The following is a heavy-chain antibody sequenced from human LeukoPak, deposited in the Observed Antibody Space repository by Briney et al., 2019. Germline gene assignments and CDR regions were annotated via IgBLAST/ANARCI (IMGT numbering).Heavy chain of an antibody. CDR1: DGSISNYY. Sequence: SETLSLTCSVSDGSISNYYWSWIRQPAGKGLEWIGRIYPSGSTNYKPSLESRVTMSIDKSKNQFSLKLSSVTAADTAVYYCAREREGIVIVPPARGAFDIWGQGTMVTVSS. CDR2: IYPSGST. J-gene: IGHJ3*02. CDR3: AREREGIVIVPPARGAFDI. D-gene: IGHD2-2*01. V-gene: IGHV4-4*07.